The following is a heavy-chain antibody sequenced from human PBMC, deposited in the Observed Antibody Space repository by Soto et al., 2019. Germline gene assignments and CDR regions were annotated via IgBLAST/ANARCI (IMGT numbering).Heavy chain of an antibody. CDR2: ISAYNGNT. Sequence: GAPVKVSCKASGYTFTSYGISWVRQAPGQGLEWMGWISAYNGNTNYAQKLQGRVTMTTDTSTSTAYMELRSLRSDDTAVYYCARDRPTNDDVWSGPFPGGFDPWGKGTLVPVAS. J-gene: IGHJ5*02. V-gene: IGHV1-18*01. CDR1: GYTFTSYG. D-gene: IGHD3-3*01. CDR3: ARDRPTNDDVWSGPFPGGFDP.